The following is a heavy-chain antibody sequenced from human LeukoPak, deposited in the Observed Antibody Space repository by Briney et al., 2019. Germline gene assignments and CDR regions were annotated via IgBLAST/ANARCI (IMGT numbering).Heavy chain of an antibody. Sequence: SETLSLTCTVSGGSISSYYWSWIRQPPGKGLEWIGYIYYSGSTNYNPSLKSRVTISVDTSKNQFSLTLSSVTAADTAVYYCARNKDYYDSSGYYKVGYYYYYMDVWGKGTTVTVSS. CDR1: GGSISSYY. D-gene: IGHD3-22*01. J-gene: IGHJ6*03. V-gene: IGHV4-59*01. CDR3: ARNKDYYDSSGYYKVGYYYYYMDV. CDR2: IYYSGST.